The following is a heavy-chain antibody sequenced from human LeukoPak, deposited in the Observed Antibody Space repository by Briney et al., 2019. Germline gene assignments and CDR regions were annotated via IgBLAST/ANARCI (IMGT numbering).Heavy chain of an antibody. D-gene: IGHD6-13*01. J-gene: IGHJ6*03. CDR1: GYTFTGHY. CDR3: ARVVGLTGYSSTWYSGYYYYMDV. CDR2: IIPIFGTA. Sequence: SVKVSCKASGYTFTGHYIHWVRQAPGQGLEWMGGIIPIFGTANYAQKFQDRVTITADKSTSTAYMELSSLRSEDTAVYYCARVVGLTGYSSTWYSGYYYYMDVWGKGTTVTVSS. V-gene: IGHV1-69*06.